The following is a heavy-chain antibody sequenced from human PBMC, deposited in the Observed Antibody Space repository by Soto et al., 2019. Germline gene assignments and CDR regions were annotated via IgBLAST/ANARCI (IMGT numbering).Heavy chain of an antibody. V-gene: IGHV3-30-3*01. CDR3: SRLDSSWPSSCYYAMDV. Sequence: HPAVCSRLSCSACVLPFWLYSMQWVRTNTGKGLEWVAITSYDGSNKYYADSVKGRFTITSDNSKNTLYVQMNSLRAEDTAVYYCSRLDSSWPSSCYYAMDVRLKRTTV. J-gene: IGHJ6*04. CDR1: VLPFWLYS. D-gene: IGHD6-13*01. CDR2: TSYDGSNK.